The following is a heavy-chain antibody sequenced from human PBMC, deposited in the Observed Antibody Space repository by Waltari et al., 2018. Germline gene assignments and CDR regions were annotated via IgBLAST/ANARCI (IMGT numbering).Heavy chain of an antibody. J-gene: IGHJ6*03. V-gene: IGHV3-48*04. CDR1: GFSVVFDG. D-gene: IGHD2-2*01. CDR3: ARGICSSTSCYYGYMDV. CDR2: ISDSSSTF. Sequence: EVHLVASGGDLGQPGGSLSLSCVASGFSVVFDGFHWVRQAPGKGLEWIAFISDSSSTFYYANSVKGRFTVSRDNAKNSVFLQMNSLRAEDTATYYCARGICSSTSCYYGYMDVWGKGTTVSVSS.